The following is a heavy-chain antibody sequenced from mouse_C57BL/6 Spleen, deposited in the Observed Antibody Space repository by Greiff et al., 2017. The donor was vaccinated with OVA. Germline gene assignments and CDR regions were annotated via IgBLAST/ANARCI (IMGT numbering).Heavy chain of an antibody. CDR2: IHPSDSDT. V-gene: IGHV1-74*01. D-gene: IGHD2-4*01. J-gene: IGHJ2*01. Sequence: QVQLQQPGAELVKPGASVKVSCKASGYTFTSYWMHWVKQRPGQGLEWIGRIHPSDSDTNYNQKFKGKATLTVDKSSSTAYMQLSSLTSEDSAVYYCAIPQIYYDYDEVYFDYRGQGTTLTVSS. CDR3: AIPQIYYDYDEVYFDY. CDR1: GYTFTSYW.